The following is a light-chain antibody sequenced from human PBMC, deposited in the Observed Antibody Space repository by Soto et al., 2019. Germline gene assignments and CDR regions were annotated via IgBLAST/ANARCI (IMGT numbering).Light chain of an antibody. J-gene: IGLJ2*01. CDR2: EVT. CDR3: SSYAGSNNPPVV. Sequence: QSALTQPPSASGSPGQSVTISCTGTSSDVGGYNSVSWYQQSPGKAPKLMIYEVTERPSGVPDRFSGSKSGNTASLTVSGLQAEDEADYYCSSYAGSNNPPVVFGGGTQLTVL. CDR1: SSDVGGYNS. V-gene: IGLV2-8*01.